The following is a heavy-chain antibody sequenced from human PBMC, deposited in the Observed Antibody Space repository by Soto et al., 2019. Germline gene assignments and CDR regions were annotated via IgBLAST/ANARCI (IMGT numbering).Heavy chain of an antibody. CDR2: INPSGGST. J-gene: IGHJ5*02. V-gene: IGHV1-46*01. CDR1: GYTFTSYY. D-gene: IGHD3-3*01. Sequence: QVQLVQSGAEVKKPGASVKVSCKASGYTFTSYYMHWVRQAPGQGLEWMGIINPSGGSTSYAQKFQGRVTMTRDTSTSTVYMELSSLRSEDTAVYYCARAGGITIFGVVIIWSWFDPWGQGTLVTVSS. CDR3: ARAGGITIFGVVIIWSWFDP.